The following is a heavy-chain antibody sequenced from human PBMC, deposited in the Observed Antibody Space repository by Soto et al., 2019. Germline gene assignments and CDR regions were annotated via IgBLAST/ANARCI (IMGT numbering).Heavy chain of an antibody. J-gene: IGHJ5*02. Sequence: QVQLVQSGAEVKKPGASVKVSCKTSGYTFTSYSISWVRQAPGQGLEWMGWINVYNGNTKYAQNLQGRVTMTTDTSTSTAYMELRSLRSDDTAVYYCARDLAVGWFDPWGQETLATVS. CDR3: ARDLAVGWFDP. CDR1: GYTFTSYS. CDR2: INVYNGNT. V-gene: IGHV1-18*01. D-gene: IGHD2-2*01.